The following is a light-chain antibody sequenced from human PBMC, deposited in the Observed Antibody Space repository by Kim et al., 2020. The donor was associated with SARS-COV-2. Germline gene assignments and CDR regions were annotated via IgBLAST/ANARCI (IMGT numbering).Light chain of an antibody. Sequence: SPGERATLACRASQSVRSSFLAWYQQKPGQAPRLLIYGASSRATGIPDRFSGSGSGTDFTLTITRLEPEDFAVYYCQQYGGSPPFTFGQGTKLEI. CDR2: GAS. CDR1: QSVRSSF. CDR3: QQYGGSPPFT. J-gene: IGKJ2*01. V-gene: IGKV3-20*01.